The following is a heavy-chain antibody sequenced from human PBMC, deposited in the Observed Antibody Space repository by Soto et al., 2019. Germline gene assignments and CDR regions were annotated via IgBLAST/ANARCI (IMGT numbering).Heavy chain of an antibody. Sequence: QPGGSLRLSCAASGFTFSSYGMHWVRQAPGKGLEWVAVIWYDGSNKYYADSVKGRFTISRDNSKNTLYLQMNSLRAEDTAVYYCARDTRHYDFWSGYPNPIDYWGQGTLVTVSS. CDR3: ARDTRHYDFWSGYPNPIDY. V-gene: IGHV3-33*01. CDR2: IWYDGSNK. J-gene: IGHJ4*02. D-gene: IGHD3-3*01. CDR1: GFTFSSYG.